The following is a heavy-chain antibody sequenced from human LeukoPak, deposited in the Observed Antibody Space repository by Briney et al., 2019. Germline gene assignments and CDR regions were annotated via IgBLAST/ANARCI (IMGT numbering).Heavy chain of an antibody. CDR2: IYNNGNT. CDR1: EFTVSSNY. Sequence: GGSLRLSCAVSEFTVSSNYMTWVRQAPGKGLEWVSVIYNNGNTHYADSVKGRFTISRDNSKNTLYLQMNSLRVEDTAVYYCARVGGDQVGYWGQGTLVTVSS. CDR3: ARVGGDQVGY. D-gene: IGHD4-17*01. V-gene: IGHV3-53*01. J-gene: IGHJ4*02.